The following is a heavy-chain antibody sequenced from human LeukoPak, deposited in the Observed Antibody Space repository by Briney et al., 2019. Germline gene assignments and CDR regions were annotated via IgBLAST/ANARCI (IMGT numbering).Heavy chain of an antibody. V-gene: IGHV5-51*01. CDR1: GYSFTSYW. CDR2: IYPGGSDT. Sequence: GESLKISCKGSGYSFTSYWIGWVRQMPGKGLEWMGIIYPGGSDTRYSPSFQGQVTISADKSISTAYLQWSSLKASDTAMYYCARHLTRNYYYYYMDVWGKGTTVTVSS. J-gene: IGHJ6*03. CDR3: ARHLTRNYYYYYMDV. D-gene: IGHD3-9*01.